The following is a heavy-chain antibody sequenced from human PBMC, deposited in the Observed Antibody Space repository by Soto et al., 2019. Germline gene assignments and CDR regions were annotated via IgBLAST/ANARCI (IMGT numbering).Heavy chain of an antibody. V-gene: IGHV3-48*03. D-gene: IGHD1-26*01. J-gene: IGHJ6*02. Sequence: AGGSLRLSCAASGFTFSSYEMNWVRQAPGKGLEWVSYISSSGSTIYYADSVKGRFTISRDNAKNSLYLQMNSLRAEDTAVYYCARDGKTYYYYYGMDVWGQGTTVTVAS. CDR2: ISSSGSTI. CDR1: GFTFSSYE. CDR3: ARDGKTYYYYYGMDV.